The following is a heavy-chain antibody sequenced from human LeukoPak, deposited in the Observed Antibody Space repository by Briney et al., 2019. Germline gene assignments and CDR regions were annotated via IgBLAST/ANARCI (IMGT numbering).Heavy chain of an antibody. CDR2: IYYSGST. V-gene: IGHV4-59*01. Sequence: SETLSLTCSVSGGSISPYYWSWLRQPPGKGLEWIGYIYYSGSTIYGPSLESRVTISVDTSKNQFSLKLSSVTAADTAVYYCARGYGPGIDSWFDPWGQGTLVTVSS. CDR1: GGSISPYY. J-gene: IGHJ5*02. D-gene: IGHD3-10*01. CDR3: ARGYGPGIDSWFDP.